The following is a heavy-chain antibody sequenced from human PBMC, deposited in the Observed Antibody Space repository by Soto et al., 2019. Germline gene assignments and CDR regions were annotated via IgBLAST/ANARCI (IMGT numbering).Heavy chain of an antibody. D-gene: IGHD3-3*01. CDR2: IYPGDSDT. J-gene: IGHJ4*02. CDR1: WDSFTNYW. V-gene: IGHV5-51*01. Sequence: PGEALKISWNGSWDSFTNYWIGCVSQLPGKGLEWRGIIYPGDSDTRYRPSFQGHDTLSADQSLSTPYLQWSSLHASDTAMYYCARLDFWSGYPFDYWGQGSLVTVSS. CDR3: ARLDFWSGYPFDY.